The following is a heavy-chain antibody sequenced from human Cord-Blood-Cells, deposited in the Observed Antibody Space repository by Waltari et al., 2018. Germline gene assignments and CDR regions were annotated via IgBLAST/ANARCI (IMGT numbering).Heavy chain of an antibody. Sequence: MPLVQAGPEVKQPGTSVRVSRKASGFTFTSSAAQWVRQARGQRLEWIGWIVVGSGNTNYAQKFQERVTITRDMSTSTAYMELSSLRSEDTAVYYCAAVQYCSGGSCYDYWGQGTLVTVSS. V-gene: IGHV1-58*01. CDR3: AAVQYCSGGSCYDY. CDR2: IVVGSGNT. CDR1: GFTFTSSA. D-gene: IGHD2-15*01. J-gene: IGHJ4*02.